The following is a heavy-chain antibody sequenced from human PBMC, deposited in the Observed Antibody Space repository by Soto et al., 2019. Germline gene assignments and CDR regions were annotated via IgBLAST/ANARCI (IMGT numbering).Heavy chain of an antibody. V-gene: IGHV4-4*02. CDR2: IYHSGST. CDR3: ARDCGGDCARFDY. D-gene: IGHD2-21*02. J-gene: IGHJ4*02. CDR1: GGSISSSNW. Sequence: QVQLQESGPGLVKPSGTLSLTCAVSGGSISSSNWWSWVRQPPGKGLEWIGEIYHSGSTNYNPSLKSRVTKSVDKSKNQFSLKLSSGHAADTAVYYCARDCGGDCARFDYWGQGTLVTVAS.